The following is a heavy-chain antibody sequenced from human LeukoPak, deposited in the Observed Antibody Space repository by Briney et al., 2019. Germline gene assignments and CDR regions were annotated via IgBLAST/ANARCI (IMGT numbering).Heavy chain of an antibody. CDR1: GDSIRRDNYY. CDR3: ATHPLLDY. Sequence: SETLSLTCTVSGDSIRRDNYYWGWVRQPPGKGLEWIGSIYYSGSTYYNPSLKSRVSISVDPSKSQFSLKLTSVTAADTAVYYCATHPLLDYWGQGSLVTVSS. CDR2: IYYSGST. V-gene: IGHV4-39*01. J-gene: IGHJ4*02. D-gene: IGHD3-16*02.